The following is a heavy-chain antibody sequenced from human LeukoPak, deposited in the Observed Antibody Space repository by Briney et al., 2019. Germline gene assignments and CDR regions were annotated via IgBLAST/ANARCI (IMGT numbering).Heavy chain of an antibody. D-gene: IGHD6-6*01. CDR2: ISYSGST. Sequence: SETQSLTCSVSGGSITVYYWNWIRQSPGKGLEWIGSISYSGSTNYNPSLKSRVTISIDTSKNRFSLKVSSVTAADTAMYYCARGGSRSYTSSTLDYWGQGTLVTVSS. CDR1: GGSITVYY. V-gene: IGHV4-59*12. CDR3: ARGGSRSYTSSTLDY. J-gene: IGHJ4*02.